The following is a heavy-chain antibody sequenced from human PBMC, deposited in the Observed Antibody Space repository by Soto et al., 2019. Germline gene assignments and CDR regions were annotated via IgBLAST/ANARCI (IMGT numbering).Heavy chain of an antibody. CDR1: GYTFTSYA. V-gene: IGHV1-3*01. Sequence: ASVKVSCKASGYTFTSYAMHWVRQAPGRRLEWMGWINAGNGNTKYSQKFQGRVTITRDTSASTAYMELSSLRSEDTAVYYCAREVRGVIRGFDIWGQGTMVTVSS. CDR3: AREVRGVIRGFDI. D-gene: IGHD3-10*01. CDR2: INAGNGNT. J-gene: IGHJ3*02.